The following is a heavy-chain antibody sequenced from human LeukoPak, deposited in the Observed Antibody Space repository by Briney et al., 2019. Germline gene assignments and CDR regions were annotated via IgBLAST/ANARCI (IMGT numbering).Heavy chain of an antibody. CDR1: GYTFTSYY. CDR3: ARVSCSSTSCYHWFDP. V-gene: IGHV1-46*01. CDR2: INPSGGST. J-gene: IGHJ5*02. Sequence: ASVKVSCKASGYTFTSYYMHWVRQAPGQGLEWMGVINPSGGSTSYAQKFQGRVTMTRDMSTSTVYMELSSLRSEDTAVYYCARVSCSSTSCYHWFDPWGQGTLVTVSS. D-gene: IGHD2-2*01.